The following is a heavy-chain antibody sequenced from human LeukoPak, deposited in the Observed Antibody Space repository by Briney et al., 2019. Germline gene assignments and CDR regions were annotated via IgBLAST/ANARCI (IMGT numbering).Heavy chain of an antibody. Sequence: SETLSLTCTLSGGSISSYYWSWIRQPPGKGLEWIGYIYSSGRTNYNPSLKSRVTISVDTSKNQFSLRLSSVTAADTAVYYCARRGGTPNHLDYWGQGTLVTVSS. CDR2: IYSSGRT. J-gene: IGHJ4*02. V-gene: IGHV4-59*08. D-gene: IGHD2-15*01. CDR1: GGSISSYY. CDR3: ARRGGTPNHLDY.